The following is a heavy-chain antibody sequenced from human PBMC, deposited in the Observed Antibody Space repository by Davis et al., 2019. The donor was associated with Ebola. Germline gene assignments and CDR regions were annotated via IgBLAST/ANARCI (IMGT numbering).Heavy chain of an antibody. D-gene: IGHD4-17*01. CDR1: GFTFSDYY. CDR3: ARVSYSMTTEDY. J-gene: IGHJ4*02. CDR2: ISSSDSTI. V-gene: IGHV3-11*01. Sequence: GESLKISCAASGFTFSDYYMSWIRQAPGKGLEWVSYISSSDSTIYYADSVKGRFTISRDNAKNSLYLQMNSLRAEDTAVYYCARVSYSMTTEDYWGQGTLVTVSS.